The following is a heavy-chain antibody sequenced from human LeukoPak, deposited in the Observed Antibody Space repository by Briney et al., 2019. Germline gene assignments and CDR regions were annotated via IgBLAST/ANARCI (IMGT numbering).Heavy chain of an antibody. CDR2: INPNSGGT. CDR3: ARSGGIAAAGTIWFDP. J-gene: IGHJ5*02. V-gene: IGHV1-2*02. D-gene: IGHD6-13*01. CDR1: GYTFTGYY. Sequence: ASVKVSCKASGYTFTGYYMHWGRQAPGQRLEWVGWINPNSGGTNYAQKFQGRVTMTRDTSISTAYMELSRLRSDDTAVYYCARSGGIAAAGTIWFDPWGQGTLVTVSS.